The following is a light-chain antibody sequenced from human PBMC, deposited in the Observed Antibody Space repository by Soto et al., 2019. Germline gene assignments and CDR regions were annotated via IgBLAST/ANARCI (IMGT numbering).Light chain of an antibody. J-gene: IGLJ1*01. V-gene: IGLV2-11*01. CDR1: NSEVGGYNY. CDR2: GVS. Sequence: QSALTQPRSVSGSPRQSVTISCTGTNSEVGGYNYVFWYQQYPGKAPKLMISGVSERPSGVPDRFSGSKSGNTASLTISGLQAEDEADYYCISYAGSNNLGVFGTGTKLTVL. CDR3: ISYAGSNNLGV.